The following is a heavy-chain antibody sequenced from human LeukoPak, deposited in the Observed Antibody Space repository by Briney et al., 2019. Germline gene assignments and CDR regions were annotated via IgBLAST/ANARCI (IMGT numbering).Heavy chain of an antibody. J-gene: IGHJ4*02. V-gene: IGHV3-11*01. CDR3: ARARTGTTFDY. D-gene: IGHD1-7*01. Sequence: GGSLRLSCAASGFTFSDYYMSWIRQAPGKGLEWVSYISSSGSTIYYADSVKGRFTISRDNSKNTLYLQMNSLRAEDTAVYYCARARTGTTFDYWGQGTLVTVSS. CDR1: GFTFSDYY. CDR2: ISSSGSTI.